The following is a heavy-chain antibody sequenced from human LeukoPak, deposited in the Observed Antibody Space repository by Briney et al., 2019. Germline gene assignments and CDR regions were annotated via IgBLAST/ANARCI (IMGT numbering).Heavy chain of an antibody. J-gene: IGHJ5*02. CDR1: GFTFSSYW. CDR3: ARVPDIVVVAFDP. CDR2: IKQDGSEE. Sequence: GGSLRLSCAASGFTFSSYWMSWVRQAPGKGLEWVANIKQDGSEEYYVDSVKGRFTISRDNAKNSLYLQMNSLRAEDTAVYYCARVPDIVVVAFDPWGQGTLVTVSS. V-gene: IGHV3-7*03. D-gene: IGHD2-15*01.